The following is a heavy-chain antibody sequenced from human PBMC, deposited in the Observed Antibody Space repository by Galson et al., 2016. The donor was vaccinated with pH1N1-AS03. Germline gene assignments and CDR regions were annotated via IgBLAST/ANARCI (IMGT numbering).Heavy chain of an antibody. D-gene: IGHD2-2*01. CDR3: ARDPRGPCTSATCPTTYYFGMDV. J-gene: IGHJ6*02. CDR1: GYIFTGFY. CDR2: INTDSGVT. V-gene: IGHV1-2*04. Sequence: CKASGYIFTGFYVHWVRQAPGQGLAWMGWINTDSGVTNYAQKFEAWVTMTRDTSVSTAYMELYGLKSDDTAVYYCARDPRGPCTSATCPTTYYFGMDVWGQGTTVIFSS.